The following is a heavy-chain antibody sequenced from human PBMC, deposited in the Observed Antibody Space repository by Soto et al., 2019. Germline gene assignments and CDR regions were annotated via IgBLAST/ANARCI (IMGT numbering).Heavy chain of an antibody. CDR1: GYSFPSFW. V-gene: IGHV5-51*01. CDR2: IYPGDSET. Sequence: GESLKLSCKVSGYSFPSFWIGWVRQMPGKGLEWLGSIYPGDSETRYSPSFQGEVTISADKSITTAYLHWSSLRASDTATYYCVKQHPLDSRAWHNWGQGTLVTVSS. D-gene: IGHD6-19*01. J-gene: IGHJ4*02. CDR3: VKQHPLDSRAWHN.